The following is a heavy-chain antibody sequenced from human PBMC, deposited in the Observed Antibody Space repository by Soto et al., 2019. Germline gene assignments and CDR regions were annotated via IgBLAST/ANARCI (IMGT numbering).Heavy chain of an antibody. CDR1: SGPDRSHN. J-gene: IGHJ6*02. CDR3: VRQGIDYLHGLVDV. Sequence: QVQLQQSGPRLVKPSETLSLTCTVSSGPDRSHNWGWIRQPPGRGLEWIGYVYYPGDTAYNPSLRRRVTISADTSTNDISLTLNSVTAADTAVYYCVRQGIDYLHGLVDVWGQGTTVSVSS. D-gene: IGHD4-17*01. CDR2: VYYPGDT. V-gene: IGHV4-59*08.